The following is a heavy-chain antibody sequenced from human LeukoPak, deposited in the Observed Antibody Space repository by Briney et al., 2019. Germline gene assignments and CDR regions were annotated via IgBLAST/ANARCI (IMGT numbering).Heavy chain of an antibody. Sequence: GASLRLSCAASGFTFSSYAMSWVRQAPGKGLEWVSAISGSGGSTYYADSVKSRFTISRDNSKNTLYLQMNSLRAEDTAVYYCAKDSRYCSGGSCNNWFDPWGQGTLVTVSS. J-gene: IGHJ5*02. D-gene: IGHD2-15*01. CDR2: ISGSGGST. CDR3: AKDSRYCSGGSCNNWFDP. V-gene: IGHV3-23*01. CDR1: GFTFSSYA.